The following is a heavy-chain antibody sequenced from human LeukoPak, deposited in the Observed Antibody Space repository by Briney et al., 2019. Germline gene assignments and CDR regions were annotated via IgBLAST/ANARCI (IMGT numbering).Heavy chain of an antibody. J-gene: IGHJ6*02. V-gene: IGHV3-30*18. CDR3: AKLGGHYYYYYGMDV. CDR2: ISYDGSNK. CDR1: GFTFSNYN. Sequence: GGSLRLSCAASGFTFSNYNMNWVRQAPGKGLEWVAVISYDGSNKYYADSVKGRFTITRDNSKNALYLQMNSLRAEDTAVYYCAKLGGHYYYYYGMDVWGQGTTVTVSS.